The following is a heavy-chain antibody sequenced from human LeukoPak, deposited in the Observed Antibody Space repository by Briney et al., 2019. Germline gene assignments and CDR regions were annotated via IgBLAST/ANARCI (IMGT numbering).Heavy chain of an antibody. CDR1: GFTFSSYA. D-gene: IGHD4-17*01. J-gene: IGHJ4*02. CDR3: AKGVLATVTNCYFDY. CDR2: ISGSGGST. V-gene: IGHV3-23*01. Sequence: HPGGSLRLSCAASGFTFSSYAMSWVRQAPGKGLEWVSAISGSGGSTYYADSVKGRFTISRDNSKNTLYLQMNSLRAEDTAVYYCAKGVLATVTNCYFDYWGQGTLVTVSS.